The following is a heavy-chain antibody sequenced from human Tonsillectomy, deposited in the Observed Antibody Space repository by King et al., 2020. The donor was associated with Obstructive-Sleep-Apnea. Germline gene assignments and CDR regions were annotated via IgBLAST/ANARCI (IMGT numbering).Heavy chain of an antibody. V-gene: IGHV3-11*01. CDR2: ISSSGRPI. CDR1: GFTFSDYY. CDR3: ASGTVDPVVVSAFDS. J-gene: IGHJ4*02. Sequence: VQLVESGGGMVKPEGSLRLSCAASGFTFSDYYMSWIRQAPGKGLEWVSYISSSGRPIYYADSVKGRFTISRDNAKNSLYLQMNSLRAEDRAVYYCASGTVDPVVVSAFDSWGQGTLVTVSS. D-gene: IGHD2-2*01.